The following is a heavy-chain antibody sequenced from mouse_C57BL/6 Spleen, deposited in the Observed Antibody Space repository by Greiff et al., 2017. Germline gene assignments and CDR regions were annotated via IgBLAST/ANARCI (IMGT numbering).Heavy chain of an antibody. V-gene: IGHV1-26*01. CDR3: ARGYYSNYGEGY. J-gene: IGHJ2*01. Sequence: EVQLQQSGPELVKPGASVKISCKASGYTFTDYYMNWVKQSHGKSLEWIGDINPNNGGTSYNQKFKGKATLTVDKSSSTAYMELRSLTSEDSAVYYCARGYYSNYGEGYWGQGTTLTVSS. D-gene: IGHD2-5*01. CDR1: GYTFTDYY. CDR2: INPNNGGT.